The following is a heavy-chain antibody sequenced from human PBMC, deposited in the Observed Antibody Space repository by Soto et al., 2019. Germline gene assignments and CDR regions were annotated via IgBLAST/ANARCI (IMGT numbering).Heavy chain of an antibody. CDR1: GFTFSSYA. CDR3: ATEGDIVVVVAASSAANWFDP. V-gene: IGHV3-23*01. CDR2: ISGSGGST. J-gene: IGHJ5*02. D-gene: IGHD2-15*01. Sequence: EVQLLESGGGLVQPGGSLRLSCAASGFTFSSYAMSWVRQAPGKGLEWVSAISGSGGSTYYADSVKGRFTISRDNSKNTLDLQMNSLRAEDTAVYYCATEGDIVVVVAASSAANWFDPWGQGTLVTVSS.